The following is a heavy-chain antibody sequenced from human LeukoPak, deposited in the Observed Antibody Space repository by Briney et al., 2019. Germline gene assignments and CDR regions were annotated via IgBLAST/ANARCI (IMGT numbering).Heavy chain of an antibody. J-gene: IGHJ3*02. V-gene: IGHV4-31*03. D-gene: IGHD2-8*02. CDR1: GDSISSGGYF. Sequence: PSQTLSLTCTVSGDSISSGGYFWSWIRQHPGKGLEWIGYIYYTGSTYYNPSLKSRVTISVDTSKNQFSLKLSSVTAADSAVYYCARRATYWRSWDAFDIWGQGTMVTVSS. CDR2: IYYTGST. CDR3: ARRATYWRSWDAFDI.